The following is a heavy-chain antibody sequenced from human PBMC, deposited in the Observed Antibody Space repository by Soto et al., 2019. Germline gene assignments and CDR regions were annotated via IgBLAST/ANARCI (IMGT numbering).Heavy chain of an antibody. J-gene: IGHJ4*02. Sequence: SETLSLTCTVSGGSISSSSYYWGWIRQPPGKGLEWIGSIYYSGSTYYNPSLKSRVTISVDTSKNQFSLKLSSVTAADTAVYYCARAYSYGGYVRYFDYWGQGTLVTVSS. CDR2: IYYSGST. V-gene: IGHV4-39*07. CDR3: ARAYSYGGYVRYFDY. CDR1: GGSISSSSYY. D-gene: IGHD5-12*01.